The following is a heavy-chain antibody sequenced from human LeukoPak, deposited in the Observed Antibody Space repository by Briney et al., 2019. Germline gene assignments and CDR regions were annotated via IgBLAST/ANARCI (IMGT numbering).Heavy chain of an antibody. Sequence: GGSLRLFCAASGFTFSSYAMSWVRQAPGKGLEWVAVISYDGSNKYYADSVKGRFTISRDNSKNTLYLQMNSLRAEDTAVYYCARDTHAVVVVPAAIGYWGQGTLVTVSS. CDR1: GFTFSSYA. CDR3: ARDTHAVVVVPAAIGY. CDR2: ISYDGSNK. J-gene: IGHJ4*02. V-gene: IGHV3-30-3*01. D-gene: IGHD2-2*02.